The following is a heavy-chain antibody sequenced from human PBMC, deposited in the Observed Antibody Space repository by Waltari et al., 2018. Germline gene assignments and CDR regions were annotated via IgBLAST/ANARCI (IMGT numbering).Heavy chain of an antibody. V-gene: IGHV1-69*09. D-gene: IGHD3-22*01. CDR3: ARSPNYFDNSGYYGLEY. CDR1: GGTFSSDA. Sequence: QVQLVQSGAEVKKPGSSVKVSCTASGGTFSSDAVNWVRQAPGQGLQRMGTIRPMLGMTDYGQKCQGRVSITADKFTSTAYMELSSLRSEDTAVYYCARSPNYFDNSGYYGLEYWGQGTLLTVSP. J-gene: IGHJ4*02. CDR2: IRPMLGMT.